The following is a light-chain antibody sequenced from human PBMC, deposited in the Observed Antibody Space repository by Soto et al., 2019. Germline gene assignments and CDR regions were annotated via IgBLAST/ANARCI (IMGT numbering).Light chain of an antibody. V-gene: IGLV2-14*03. CDR1: SSDVGGSNF. J-gene: IGLJ1*01. Sequence: QSVLTQPASVSDSPGQSITISCTGTSSDVGGSNFVSWYQQHPGKPPKLIIYDVANRPSGVSNRFSGSKSGSTASLIISRLQTEDEADYYCVSYTSSTNYVFGNGTKVTVX. CDR3: VSYTSSTNYV. CDR2: DVA.